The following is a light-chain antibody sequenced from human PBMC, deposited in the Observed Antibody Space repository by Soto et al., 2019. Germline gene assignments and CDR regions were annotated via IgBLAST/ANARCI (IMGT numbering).Light chain of an antibody. CDR3: AAWDDSLNGFYV. CDR2: SNN. J-gene: IGLJ1*01. Sequence: QSVLTQPPSASGTPGQRVTISCSGSRSNIGSNTVNWYQQLPGSAPKLLIYSNNQRPSGVPDRFSGSKSGTSASLAISGLLSEDEADYYCAAWDDSLNGFYVFGTGTKLTVL. CDR1: RSNIGSNT. V-gene: IGLV1-44*01.